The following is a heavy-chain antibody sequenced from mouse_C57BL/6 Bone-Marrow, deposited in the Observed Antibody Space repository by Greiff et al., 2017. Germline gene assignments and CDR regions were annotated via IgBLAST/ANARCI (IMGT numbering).Heavy chain of an antibody. CDR2: IRSKSNNYAT. CDR3: GRQGGSPCYFDV. V-gene: IGHV10-1*01. J-gene: IGHJ1*03. CDR1: GFSFNTYA. Sequence: EVKLMESGGGLVQPKGSLKLSCAASGFSFNTYAMNWVRQAPGKGLEWVARIRSKSNNYATYYADSVKDRFTISRDDSESMLYLQMNNLKPENTAMYYCGRQGGSPCYFDVWGTGTTVTVSS.